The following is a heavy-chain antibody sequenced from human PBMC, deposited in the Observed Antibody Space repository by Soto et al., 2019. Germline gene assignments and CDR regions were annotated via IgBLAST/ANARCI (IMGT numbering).Heavy chain of an antibody. CDR3: ARDLDPTGTINWFDP. J-gene: IGHJ5*02. D-gene: IGHD1-1*01. CDR1: GDRVSSNSAA. CDR2: TYYRSKWYN. Sequence: KQSQTLSLTCAISGDRVSSNSAAWNWIRQSPSRGLEWLVRTYYRSKWYNDYAVSVKSRITINPDTSKNQFSLQLNSVTPEDTAVYYCARDLDPTGTINWFDPWGQGTLVTVSS. V-gene: IGHV6-1*01.